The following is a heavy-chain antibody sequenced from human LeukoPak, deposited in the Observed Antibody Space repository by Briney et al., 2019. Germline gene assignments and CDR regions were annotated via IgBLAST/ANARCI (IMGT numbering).Heavy chain of an antibody. CDR1: GGSISSYY. CDR3: ARDGGVVITDY. Sequence: PSETLSLTCTVSGGSISSYYWSWIRQPPGKGLEWIGYIYYSGSTNYNPSLKSRVTISVDTSKNQFSLKLSSVTAADTAVYYCARDGGVVITDYWGQGTLVTVSS. CDR2: IYYSGST. J-gene: IGHJ4*02. D-gene: IGHD3-3*01. V-gene: IGHV4-59*01.